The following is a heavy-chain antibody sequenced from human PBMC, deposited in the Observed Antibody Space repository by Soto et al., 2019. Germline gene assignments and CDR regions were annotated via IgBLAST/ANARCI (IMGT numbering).Heavy chain of an antibody. Sequence: QVQLVQSGAEVQKPGSSVKVSCKASGGTFSSSAISWVRQAPGQGLEWMGGIIPIFGTANYAQKFQGRVTITADESTSTAYMELSSLRSEDTAVYYCARSKGSAVAGTYGMDVWGQGTTVTVSS. V-gene: IGHV1-69*01. J-gene: IGHJ6*02. CDR2: IIPIFGTA. CDR1: GGTFSSSA. CDR3: ARSKGSAVAGTYGMDV. D-gene: IGHD6-19*01.